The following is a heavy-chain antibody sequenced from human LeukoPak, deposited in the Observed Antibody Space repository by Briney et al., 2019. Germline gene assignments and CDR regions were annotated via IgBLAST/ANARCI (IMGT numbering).Heavy chain of an antibody. J-gene: IGHJ4*02. V-gene: IGHV4-59*12. Sequence: SETLSLTCTVSGGSISSYYWSWIRQPPGKGLEWIGSIYYSGSTYYNPSLKSRVTISVDTSKNQFSLKLSSVTAADTAVYYCARGGVHDYVWGSYRPRFDYWGQGTLVTVSS. CDR2: IYYSGST. CDR3: ARGGVHDYVWGSYRPRFDY. CDR1: GGSISSYY. D-gene: IGHD3-16*02.